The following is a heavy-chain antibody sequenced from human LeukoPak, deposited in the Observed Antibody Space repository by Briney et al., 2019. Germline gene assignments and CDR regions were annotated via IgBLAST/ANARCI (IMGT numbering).Heavy chain of an antibody. Sequence: GGSLRLSCAASGFTFSIFGMNWVRQAPGKGLEWISYISSNSDYIYQAGSVKGRFFIARDNAQDSLYLHMNGLRAEDTAVYYCARDLNAIRNSNFDFWGQGTLVTVSS. V-gene: IGHV3-21*05. CDR3: ARDLNAIRNSNFDF. D-gene: IGHD2-21*01. CDR1: GFTFSIFG. J-gene: IGHJ4*02. CDR2: ISSNSDYI.